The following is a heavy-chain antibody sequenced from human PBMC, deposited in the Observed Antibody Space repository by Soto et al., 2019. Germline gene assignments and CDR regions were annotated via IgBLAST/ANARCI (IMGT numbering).Heavy chain of an antibody. CDR3: ARENGLWFGLDAFDI. Sequence: SETLSLTCAISGDSVSSNSAAWNWIRQSPSRGLEWLGRTHYRSKWYNDYAVSVKSRITINPDTSKNQFSLQLNSVTPEDTAVYYCARENGLWFGLDAFDIWGQGTMVTVSS. J-gene: IGHJ3*02. D-gene: IGHD3-10*01. CDR2: THYRSKWYN. CDR1: GDSVSSNSAA. V-gene: IGHV6-1*01.